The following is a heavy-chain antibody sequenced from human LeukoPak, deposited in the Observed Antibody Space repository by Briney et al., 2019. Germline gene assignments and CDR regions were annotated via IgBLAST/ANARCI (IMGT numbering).Heavy chain of an antibody. V-gene: IGHV4-59*01. J-gene: IGHJ5*02. CDR1: GGSISSYY. CDR3: ASTPTSSGSYFWFGP. Sequence: SETLSLTCTVSGGSISSYYWSWIRQPPGKGLEWIGYIYYSGSTNYNPSLKSRVTISVDTSKNQFSLKLSSVTAADTAVYYCASTPTSSGSYFWFGPWGQGTLVTVSS. CDR2: IYYSGST. D-gene: IGHD1-26*01.